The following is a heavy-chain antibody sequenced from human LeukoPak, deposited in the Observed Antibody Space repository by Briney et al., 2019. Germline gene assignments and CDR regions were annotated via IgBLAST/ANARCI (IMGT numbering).Heavy chain of an antibody. CDR2: IRYDGSNK. D-gene: IGHD3-22*01. CDR1: GFTFSSYG. Sequence: GGSLRLSCAASGFTFSSYGMHWVRQAPGKGLEWVAFIRYDGSNKYYADSVKGRFTISRDNSKNTLYLQMNSLRAEDTAVYYCAKEKGPYTYYEGPDYWGQGTLVTVSS. CDR3: AKEKGPYTYYEGPDY. V-gene: IGHV3-30*02. J-gene: IGHJ4*02.